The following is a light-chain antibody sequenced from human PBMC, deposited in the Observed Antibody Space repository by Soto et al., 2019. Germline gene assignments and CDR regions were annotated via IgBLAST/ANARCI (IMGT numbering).Light chain of an antibody. J-gene: IGKJ2*01. V-gene: IGKV3-11*01. CDR1: QSVGSY. Sequence: EIVLTQSPATLSLSPGERATLSCRASQSVGSYLAWYQQRPGQAPRLLIYDASNRATGIPARFSGSGSGTDFTLTISRLEPEDFAVYYCQQRSNWPRGTFGQGTKLEIK. CDR2: DAS. CDR3: QQRSNWPRGT.